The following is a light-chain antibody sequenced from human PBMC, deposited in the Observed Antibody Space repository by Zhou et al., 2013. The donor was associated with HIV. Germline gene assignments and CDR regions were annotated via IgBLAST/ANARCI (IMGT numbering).Light chain of an antibody. CDR2: DAS. CDR1: QGLSSS. Sequence: AIQLTQSPSSLSASVGDRVTITCRASQGLSSSLAWYQQKPGKAPNLLIYDASSLQSGVPSRFSGSGSGTDFMLTISSLQPEDIATYYCQQYDNLPRTFGQGTKVEIK. CDR3: QQYDNLPRT. J-gene: IGKJ1*01. V-gene: IGKV1D-13*01.